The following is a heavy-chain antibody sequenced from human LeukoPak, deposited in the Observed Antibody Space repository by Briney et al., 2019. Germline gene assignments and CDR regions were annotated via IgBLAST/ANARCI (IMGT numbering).Heavy chain of an antibody. V-gene: IGHV3-33*01. Sequence: GGSLRLSCAASGFTFSSYGMHWVRQAPGKGXXXVAVIWYDGXNKYYADSVKGRFTISRDNSKNTLYLQMNSLRAEDTAVYYCARDRAGTFDYWGQGTLVTVSS. D-gene: IGHD6-19*01. CDR2: IWYDGXNK. J-gene: IGHJ4*02. CDR1: GFTFSSYG. CDR3: ARDRAGTFDY.